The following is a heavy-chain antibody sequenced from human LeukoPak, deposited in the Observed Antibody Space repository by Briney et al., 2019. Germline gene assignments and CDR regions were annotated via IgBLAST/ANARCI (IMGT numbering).Heavy chain of an antibody. CDR2: ISSSSSYI. CDR3: AKKYTTGLDP. D-gene: IGHD4-17*01. CDR1: GFTFSSYS. J-gene: IGHJ5*02. Sequence: GGSLRLSCAASGFTFSSYSMNWVRQAPGKGLEWVSSISSSSSYIYYADSVKGRFTISRDNAKNTLYLQMNSLRAEDTAIYYCAKKYTTGLDPWGQGTLVTVSS. V-gene: IGHV3-21*04.